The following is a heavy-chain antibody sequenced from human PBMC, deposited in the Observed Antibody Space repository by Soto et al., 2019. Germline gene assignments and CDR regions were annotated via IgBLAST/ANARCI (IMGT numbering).Heavy chain of an antibody. V-gene: IGHV3-23*01. CDR1: GFTFSSYA. D-gene: IGHD6-19*01. CDR2: ISGDGATT. CDR3: ARDLTSSGRSTYLGY. J-gene: IGHJ4*02. Sequence: LRLSCAASGFTFSSYALIWVRQAPGKGLEWVSGISGDGATTYYTDSVKGRFTISRDSSTNTLYLQMNSLRAEDSAVYYCARDLTSSGRSTYLGYWGQGTLVTVSS.